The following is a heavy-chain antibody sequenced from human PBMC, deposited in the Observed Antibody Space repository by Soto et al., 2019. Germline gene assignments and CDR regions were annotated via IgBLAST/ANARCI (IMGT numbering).Heavy chain of an antibody. V-gene: IGHV4-31*03. CDR3: AIATPYYYDGMDV. CDR1: GGSISSGGDY. J-gene: IGHJ6*02. D-gene: IGHD2-15*01. CDR2: IYYSGST. Sequence: QVQLQESGPGLVKPSQTLSLTCTVSGGSISSGGDYWSWIRQHPGKGLEWIGYIYYSGSTYYNPALKSRVTLTVDTSKNHFSLKLSSVTAADTAVYYCAIATPYYYDGMDVWGQGTTVTVSS.